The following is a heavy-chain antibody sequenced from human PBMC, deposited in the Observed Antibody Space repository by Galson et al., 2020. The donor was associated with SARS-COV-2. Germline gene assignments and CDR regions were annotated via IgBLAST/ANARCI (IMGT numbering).Heavy chain of an antibody. CDR1: GFTFNIYS. Sequence: GGSLRLSCAVSGFTFNIYSMNWVRQAPGKGLEWVASISSNRDYIYYADSLKGRCTISRDNAKNSLFLQMNSLTVEDTAVYFCARDASWAMFGMDVWGQGATVTVSS. V-gene: IGHV3-21*01. CDR2: ISSNRDYI. D-gene: IGHD1-26*01. J-gene: IGHJ6*02. CDR3: ARDASWAMFGMDV.